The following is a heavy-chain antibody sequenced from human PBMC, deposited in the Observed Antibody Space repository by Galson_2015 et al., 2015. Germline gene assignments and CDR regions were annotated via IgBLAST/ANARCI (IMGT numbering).Heavy chain of an antibody. CDR1: GFTFSSYG. CDR3: ARESCSGGSCYHDAFDI. Sequence: LRLSCAASGFTFSSYGMHWVRQAPGKGLEWVAVIWYDGSNKYYADSVKGRFTISRDNSKNTLYLQMNSLRAEDTAVYYCARESCSGGSCYHDAFDIWGQGTMVTVSS. CDR2: IWYDGSNK. V-gene: IGHV3-33*01. J-gene: IGHJ3*02. D-gene: IGHD2-15*01.